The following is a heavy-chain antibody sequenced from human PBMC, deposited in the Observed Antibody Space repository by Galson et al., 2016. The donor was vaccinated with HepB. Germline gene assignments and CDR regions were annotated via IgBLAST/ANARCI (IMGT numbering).Heavy chain of an antibody. CDR3: ARDSSWSYDF. J-gene: IGHJ4*02. CDR2: IRNKPRSYTT. V-gene: IGHV3-72*01. D-gene: IGHD3-3*01. Sequence: SLRLSCAASGFTFSDYFIDWVRQVPGKGLEWVGRIRNKPRSYTTDYAASVKGRFTISRDDSKNSVYLQMNSLKTEDTAVYYCARDSSWSYDFWGQGTLVTVSS. CDR1: GFTFSDYF.